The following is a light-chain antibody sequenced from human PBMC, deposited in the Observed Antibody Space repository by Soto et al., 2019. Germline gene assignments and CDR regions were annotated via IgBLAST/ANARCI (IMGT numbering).Light chain of an antibody. J-gene: IGKJ2*01. CDR2: DAS. V-gene: IGKV1-27*01. CDR3: LEYNSLLYT. CDR1: QEISNF. Sequence: DIQMTQAPSSLSASVRDSVTITCRASQEISNFLAWDQQKRGKVPKLLVYDASTLQSGVPTRFSGSGSGPHLTLPISSLQPEDVESWYCLEYNSLLYTFGQGTKRDIK.